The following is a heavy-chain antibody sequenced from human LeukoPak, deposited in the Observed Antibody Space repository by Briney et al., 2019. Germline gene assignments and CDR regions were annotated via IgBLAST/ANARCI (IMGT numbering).Heavy chain of an antibody. D-gene: IGHD6-19*01. Sequence: PSETLSLTCAVYGGSFSGYYWSWIRQPPGKGLEWIGEINHSGSTNYNPSLKSRVTISVDTSKNQFSLKLSSVTAADTAVYYCASFGQWYYMDVWGKGTTVTISS. V-gene: IGHV4-34*01. J-gene: IGHJ6*03. CDR2: INHSGST. CDR3: ASFGQWYYMDV. CDR1: GGSFSGYY.